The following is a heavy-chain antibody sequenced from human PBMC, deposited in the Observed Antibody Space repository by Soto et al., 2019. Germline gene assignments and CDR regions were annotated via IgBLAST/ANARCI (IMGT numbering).Heavy chain of an antibody. V-gene: IGHV3-15*01. CDR2: IKSEADGGTT. CDR3: TTGLSNGYYNFDY. D-gene: IGHD3-22*01. J-gene: IGHJ4*02. CDR1: GFTFADAW. Sequence: EMQLVESGGGLVKPGGSLRLSCAASGFTFADAWMSWVRQAPGRGLEWVGRIKSEADGGTTDYAAPVKGRTTISRDDSKNTLYLQMNSLKTEDTAVYYCTTGLSNGYYNFDYWGQGTPVTVSS.